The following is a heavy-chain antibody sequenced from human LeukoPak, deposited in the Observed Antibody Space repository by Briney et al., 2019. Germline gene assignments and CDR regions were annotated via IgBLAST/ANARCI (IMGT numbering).Heavy chain of an antibody. D-gene: IGHD7-27*01. J-gene: IGHJ6*02. Sequence: GSLRLSCAASGFTFSSYSMNWVRQPPGKGLEWIGSIYYSGGTHYNPALKSRVTISVDTSKNQFSLKLSSVTAADTAVYYCARDKAYGNWALDVWGQGTRVTVSS. CDR2: IYYSGGT. CDR3: ARDKAYGNWALDV. CDR1: GFTFSSYS. V-gene: IGHV4-39*07.